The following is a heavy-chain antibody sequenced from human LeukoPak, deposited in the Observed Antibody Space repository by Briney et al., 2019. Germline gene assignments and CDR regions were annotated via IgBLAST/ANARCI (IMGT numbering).Heavy chain of an antibody. CDR2: INHSGST. Sequence: SETLSLTCAVYGGSFSGYYWSWIRQPPGKGLEWIGEINHSGSTNYNPSLKSRVTISVDTSKNQFSLKLSSVTAADTAVYYCARGGANSSSWYSFYYYYYGMDVWGQGTTVTVSS. V-gene: IGHV4-34*01. J-gene: IGHJ6*02. CDR3: ARGGANSSSWYSFYYYYYGMDV. D-gene: IGHD6-13*01. CDR1: GGSFSGYY.